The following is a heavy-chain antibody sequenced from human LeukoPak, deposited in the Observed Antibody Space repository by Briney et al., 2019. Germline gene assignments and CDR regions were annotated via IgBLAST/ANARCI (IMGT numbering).Heavy chain of an antibody. Sequence: GGSLRLSCAASGFTFSTYAMSWVRQAPGKGLEWVSIISGSDGHIYYADSVEGRFAISRDNSKNTLFLQLTSLRAEDTALYYCVRDLDGFWGQGTLVTVYS. D-gene: IGHD6-25*01. J-gene: IGHJ4*02. CDR1: GFTFSTYA. CDR2: ISGSDGHI. V-gene: IGHV3-23*01. CDR3: VRDLDGF.